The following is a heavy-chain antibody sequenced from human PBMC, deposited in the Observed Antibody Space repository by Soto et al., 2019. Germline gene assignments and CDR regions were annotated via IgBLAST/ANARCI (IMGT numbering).Heavy chain of an antibody. J-gene: IGHJ4*02. CDR1: GFTFSKYG. Sequence: VGSLRLSCAASGFTFSKYGMHWVRQAPGKGLEWVALIWNDGIRKVYVDSVKGRFTISRDNSKNTLDLQMNNLRDEDTAVYYCARDDDNDANALDYWGPGTLVTVSS. CDR3: ARDDDNDANALDY. CDR2: IWNDGIRK. V-gene: IGHV3-33*01.